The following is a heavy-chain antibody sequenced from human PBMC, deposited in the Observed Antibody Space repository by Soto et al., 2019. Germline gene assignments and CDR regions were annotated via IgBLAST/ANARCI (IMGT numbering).Heavy chain of an antibody. J-gene: IGHJ4*02. CDR1: GFTFSKYG. Sequence: VGSLRLSCAASGFTFSKYGMHWVRQAPGKGLEWVALIWNDGIRKVYVDSVKGRFTISRDNSKNTLDLQMNNLRDEDTAVYYCARDDDNDANALDYWGPGTLVTVSS. CDR3: ARDDDNDANALDY. CDR2: IWNDGIRK. V-gene: IGHV3-33*01.